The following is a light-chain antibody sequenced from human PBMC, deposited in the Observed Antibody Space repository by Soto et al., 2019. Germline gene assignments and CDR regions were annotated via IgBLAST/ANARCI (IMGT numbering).Light chain of an antibody. V-gene: IGLV2-23*01. Sequence: QSALTQPASVSGSPGQSITISCTGTSSHGGSYNLVSWYQQHPGKAPKLMIYEGSKRPSGVSNRVSGSKSGNTASLTISGLQAEDEADYYCCSYAGSSTFYVFGTGTKVTVL. J-gene: IGLJ1*01. CDR1: SSHGGSYNL. CDR3: CSYAGSSTFYV. CDR2: EGS.